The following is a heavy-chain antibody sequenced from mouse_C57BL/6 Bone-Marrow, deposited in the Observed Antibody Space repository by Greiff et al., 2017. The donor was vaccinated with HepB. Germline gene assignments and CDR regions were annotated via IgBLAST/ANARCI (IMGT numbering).Heavy chain of an antibody. CDR2: IYPGSGNT. V-gene: IGHV1-76*01. Sequence: VQLQQSGAELVRPGASVKLSCKASGYTFTDYYINWVKQRPGQGLEWIARIYPGSGNTYYNEKFKGKATLTAEKSSSTAYMQLSSLTSEDSAVYFCARRYAMDYWGQGPSVTVSS. CDR3: ARRYAMDY. J-gene: IGHJ4*01. CDR1: GYTFTDYY.